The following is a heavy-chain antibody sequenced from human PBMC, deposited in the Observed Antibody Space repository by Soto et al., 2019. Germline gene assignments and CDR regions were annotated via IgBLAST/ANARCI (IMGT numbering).Heavy chain of an antibody. CDR3: ACLRGKRGSPIDY. Sequence: PSETLSLTCIISGDSTSNYYCSWSRQSPGKGLEWIGYISYSGNTNYNPSLKSRVTISVDTSKDQLSLKVTSVTAADTAMYYCACLRGKRGSPIDYWGQGTQVTVSS. CDR1: GDSTSNYY. V-gene: IGHV4-59*01. D-gene: IGHD2-15*01. CDR2: ISYSGNT. J-gene: IGHJ4*02.